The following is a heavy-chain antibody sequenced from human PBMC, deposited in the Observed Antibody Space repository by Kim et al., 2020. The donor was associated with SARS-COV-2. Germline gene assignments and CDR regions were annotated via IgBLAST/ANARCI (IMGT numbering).Heavy chain of an antibody. J-gene: IGHJ4*02. CDR3: ASRSCTSGLCPFEY. Sequence: GGSLRLSCAASAFTFSTFSMNWVRQAPGKGLEWVSSISSGGTYSYYADSVKGRFTISRDNAKNSLYLQMNSLRAEDTAVYYCASRSCTSGLCPFEYWGQGTLVTVSS. V-gene: IGHV3-21*01. CDR2: ISSGGTYS. D-gene: IGHD2-8*01. CDR1: AFTFSTFS.